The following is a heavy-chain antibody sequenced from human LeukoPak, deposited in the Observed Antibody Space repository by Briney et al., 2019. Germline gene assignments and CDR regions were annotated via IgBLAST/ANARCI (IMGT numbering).Heavy chain of an antibody. J-gene: IGHJ5*02. D-gene: IGHD3-22*01. CDR3: ARLHRGLYDSSGYDCWFDP. Sequence: GESLKISCKGSGYSFTSYWIGWVRQMPGKGLEWMGIIYPGDSDTRYSPSCQGQVTISADKSISTAYLQWSSLKASDTAMYYCARLHRGLYDSSGYDCWFDPWGQGTLVTVSS. CDR2: IYPGDSDT. V-gene: IGHV5-51*01. CDR1: GYSFTSYW.